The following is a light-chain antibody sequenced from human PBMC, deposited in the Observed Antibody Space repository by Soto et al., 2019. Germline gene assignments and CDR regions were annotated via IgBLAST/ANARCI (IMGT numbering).Light chain of an antibody. CDR1: SSNIGSNY. CDR2: RAD. Sequence: QSVLTQPPSASGTPGQTVTISCSGRSSNIGSNYVYWYQQLPGTAPRLLMYRADQRPSGVPDRFSGSKSGTSASLANSGLRSEDEADYYCAAWDDIVSGLVFGGGTKLTVL. V-gene: IGLV1-47*01. J-gene: IGLJ2*01. CDR3: AAWDDIVSGLV.